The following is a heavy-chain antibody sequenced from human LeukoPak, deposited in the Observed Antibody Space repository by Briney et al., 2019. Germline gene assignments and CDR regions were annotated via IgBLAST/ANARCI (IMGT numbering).Heavy chain of an antibody. J-gene: IGHJ4*02. D-gene: IGHD5-12*01. CDR3: ARDSGYGLNDY. CDR2: IFYTGST. Sequence: SETLSLTCTVSGGSISSGDYYWSWIRQHPERGLEWIGYIFYTGSTYYNPSLRSRVAISVDTSKNQFSLRLTSVTAADTAVYYCARDSGYGLNDYWGQGTLVTVSS. CDR1: GGSISSGDYY. V-gene: IGHV4-31*03.